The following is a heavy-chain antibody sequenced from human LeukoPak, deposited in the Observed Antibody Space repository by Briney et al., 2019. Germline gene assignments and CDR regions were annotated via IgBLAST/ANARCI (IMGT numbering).Heavy chain of an antibody. Sequence: PGGSLRLSCAASGFTFDDYAMHWVRQAPGKGLEWVSGISWNSGSIGYADSVKGRFTISRDDSKNTVYLEMKNLRAEDTAVYYCARAPRIGDAFDIWGQGTMVTVSS. V-gene: IGHV3-9*01. CDR3: ARAPRIGDAFDI. CDR1: GFTFDDYA. D-gene: IGHD2-15*01. J-gene: IGHJ3*02. CDR2: ISWNSGSI.